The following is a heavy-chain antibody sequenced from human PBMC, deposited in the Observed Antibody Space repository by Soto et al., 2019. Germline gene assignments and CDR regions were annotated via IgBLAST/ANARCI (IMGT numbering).Heavy chain of an antibody. V-gene: IGHV3-15*07. CDR1: GFTFNGAW. CDR3: SADLPDWGANAFDY. D-gene: IGHD3-16*01. J-gene: IGHJ4*02. CDR2: VKSKIDGGTI. Sequence: EVQLVESGGGLVEPGGSLRLSCAASGFTFNGAWMNWVRQPPGKGLEWVGRVKSKIDGGTIDYAAPVKGSITIPRDDSRNTVSLQMTSLRTEDSAMYYCSADLPDWGANAFDYWGQGTLVTVSS.